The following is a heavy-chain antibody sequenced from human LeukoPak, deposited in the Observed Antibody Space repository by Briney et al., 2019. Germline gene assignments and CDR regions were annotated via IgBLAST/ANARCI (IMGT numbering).Heavy chain of an antibody. CDR1: GGSISSYY. V-gene: IGHV4-59*01. CDR2: IYYSGST. J-gene: IGHJ3*02. D-gene: IGHD4-17*01. CDR3: ARVGHRRTVTTKAGAFDI. Sequence: NPSETLSLTCTVSGGSISSYYWSWIRQPPGKGLEWIGYIYYSGSTNYNPSLKSRVTISVDTSKNQFSLKLSSVTAADTAVYYCARVGHRRTVTTKAGAFDIWGQGTMVTVSS.